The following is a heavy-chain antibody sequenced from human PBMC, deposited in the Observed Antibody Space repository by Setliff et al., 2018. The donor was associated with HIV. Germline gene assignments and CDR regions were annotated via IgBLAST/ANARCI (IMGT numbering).Heavy chain of an antibody. D-gene: IGHD3-9*01. J-gene: IGHJ3*02. CDR3: ARQGDYHILTGYYSGPHDAFDI. V-gene: IGHV5-51*01. Sequence: GESLKISCKASGYIFTSHWIAWVRQMPGKGLEWMGIVYPDDSDSRYSPSFQGQVTISADKSISTAYLQWSSLKASDTAMYYCARQGDYHILTGYYSGPHDAFDIWGQGTMVTVSS. CDR2: VYPDDSDS. CDR1: GYIFTSHW.